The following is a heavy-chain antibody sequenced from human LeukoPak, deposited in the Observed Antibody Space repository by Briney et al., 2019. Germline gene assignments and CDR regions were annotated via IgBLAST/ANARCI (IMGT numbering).Heavy chain of an antibody. Sequence: GGSLRLSCAASGFTFSSHGMHWVRQAPGKGLEWVAVIWYDGSNKYYADSVKGRFTIFRDNSENTLSLQMNSLGAEDTAVYYCTREGPQTGTSAFDIWGQGTLVTVSS. CDR2: IWYDGSNK. CDR3: TREGPQTGTSAFDI. V-gene: IGHV3-33*01. D-gene: IGHD1-1*01. CDR1: GFTFSSHG. J-gene: IGHJ3*02.